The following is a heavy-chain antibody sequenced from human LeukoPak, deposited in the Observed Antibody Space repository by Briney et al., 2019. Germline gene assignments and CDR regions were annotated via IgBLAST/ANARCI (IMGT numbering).Heavy chain of an antibody. CDR1: GYSISSGYY. D-gene: IGHD1-26*01. CDR3: ARVGGSYRDWFDP. Sequence: SETLSLTCTVSGYSISSGYYWGWIRQPPGKGLEWIGSIYHSESTYYTPSLKSRVTISVDTSKNQFALKLSSVTAADTAVYYCARVGGSYRDWFDPWGQGTLVTVSS. CDR2: IYHSEST. J-gene: IGHJ5*02. V-gene: IGHV4-38-2*02.